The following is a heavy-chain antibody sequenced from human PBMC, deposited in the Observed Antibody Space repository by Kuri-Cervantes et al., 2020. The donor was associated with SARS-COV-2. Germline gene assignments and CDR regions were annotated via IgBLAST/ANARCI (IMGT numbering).Heavy chain of an antibody. V-gene: IGHV4-59*12. J-gene: IGHJ4*02. D-gene: IGHD3-16*01. CDR2: IYYSGST. CDR1: GGSISSYY. CDR3: AGSPGGVFDC. Sequence: SETLSLTCTVSGGSISSYYWSWIRQPPGKGLEWIGYIYYSGSTNYNPHLKRRVTLSVDTSKHQLSLKLSSVTAADTAVYFCAGSPGGVFDCWSQGTMVTVSS.